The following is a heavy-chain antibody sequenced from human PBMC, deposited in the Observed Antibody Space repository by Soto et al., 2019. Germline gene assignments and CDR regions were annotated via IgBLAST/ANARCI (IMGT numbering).Heavy chain of an antibody. V-gene: IGHV4-59*01. CDR2: IYYSGST. CDR3: ARDKGDSGSFGAFDI. CDR1: GGSISSYD. Sequence: SETLSLTCTVSGGSISSYDWSWIRQPPGKGLEWIGYIYYSGSTNYNPSLKSRVTISVDTSKNQFSLKLSSVTAADTAVYYCARDKGDSGSFGAFDIWGQGTMVTV. J-gene: IGHJ3*02. D-gene: IGHD1-26*01.